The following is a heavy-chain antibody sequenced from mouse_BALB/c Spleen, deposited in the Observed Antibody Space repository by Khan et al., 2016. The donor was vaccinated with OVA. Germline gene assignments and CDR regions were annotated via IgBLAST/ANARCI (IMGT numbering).Heavy chain of an antibody. J-gene: IGHJ3*01. D-gene: IGHD2-12*01. CDR2: IIYTGYT. CDR3: ARSTYRYAFVY. Sequence: EVQLQESGPSLVKPSQTLSLTCSVTGDSITSGYWNWIRKFPGNKLEYMGYIIYTGYTYNNPSLKSRISITRHTSKNQYYLQLSSLTDEDTATYYCARSTYRYAFVYWGQGTLVTVSA. CDR1: GDSITSGY. V-gene: IGHV3-8*02.